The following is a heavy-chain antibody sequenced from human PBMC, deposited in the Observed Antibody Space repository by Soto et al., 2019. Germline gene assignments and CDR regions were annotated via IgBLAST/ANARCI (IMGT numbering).Heavy chain of an antibody. J-gene: IGHJ6*03. CDR1: GGSISSSY. V-gene: IGHV4-59*01. Sequence: SETLSLTCTVSGGSISSSYWNWIRQAPGKGLEWIGDIDDTGSTNYNPSLKSRVTLSVDTSNNQYSLKLSSVTAADTAVYYCARGVLEWLLRDSYYYYMDVWGKGTTVTVSS. CDR3: ARGVLEWLLRDSYYYYMDV. CDR2: IDDTGST. D-gene: IGHD3-3*01.